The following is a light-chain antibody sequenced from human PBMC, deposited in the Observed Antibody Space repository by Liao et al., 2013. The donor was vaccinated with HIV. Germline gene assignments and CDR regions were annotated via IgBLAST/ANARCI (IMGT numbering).Light chain of an antibody. J-gene: IGLJ3*02. CDR3: QAWDSSTACVV. CDR1: NIGGES. CDR2: HET. Sequence: SYVLTQPPSVSVAPGHTARITCAGDNIGGESVHWYQQKSGQAPVLVIFHETDRPSGISDRFSGSTSENTATLTISGTQAMDEADYYCQAWDSSTACVVFGGGTKLTVL. V-gene: IGLV3-21*01.